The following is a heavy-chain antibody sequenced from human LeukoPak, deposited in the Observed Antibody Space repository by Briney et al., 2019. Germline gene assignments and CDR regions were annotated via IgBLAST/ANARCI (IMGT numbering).Heavy chain of an antibody. V-gene: IGHV3-7*01. Sequence: GGSLRLSCAASGFTFSSYWMSWVRQAPGKGLEWVANIKQDGSEKYYVDSVKGRFTISRDNAKNSLYLQMNSLRAEDTAVYYCARGRYCSGGSCYSGLYYFDYWGQGTLVTVSS. J-gene: IGHJ4*02. CDR3: ARGRYCSGGSCYSGLYYFDY. CDR1: GFTFSSYW. CDR2: IKQDGSEK. D-gene: IGHD2-15*01.